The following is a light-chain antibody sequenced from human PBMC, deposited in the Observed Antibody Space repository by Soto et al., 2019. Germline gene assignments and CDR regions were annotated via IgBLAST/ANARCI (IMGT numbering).Light chain of an antibody. CDR3: LQYNNYPLT. J-gene: IGKJ3*01. Sequence: DIQMTQSPASLSASVGDRVNITCRASQGIRNDLGWYQQKPGKAPQRLIYTAYTLQSGVTSRFSGSGSGTEFTLKISSLQPEDCATYYCLQYNNYPLTFGPGTKVDI. V-gene: IGKV1-17*01. CDR2: TAY. CDR1: QGIRND.